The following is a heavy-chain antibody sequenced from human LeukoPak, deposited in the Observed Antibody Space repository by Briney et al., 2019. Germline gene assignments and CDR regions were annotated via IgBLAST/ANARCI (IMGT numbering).Heavy chain of an antibody. J-gene: IGHJ4*02. Sequence: GGSLRPSCAASGFTFSSYAMHWVRQAPGKGLEYVSAISSNGGSTYYANSVKGRFTISRDNSKNTLYLQMGSLRAEDMAVYYCATFNWNYGYWGQGTLVTVSS. CDR3: ATFNWNYGY. V-gene: IGHV3-64*01. CDR2: ISSNGGST. CDR1: GFTFSSYA. D-gene: IGHD1-7*01.